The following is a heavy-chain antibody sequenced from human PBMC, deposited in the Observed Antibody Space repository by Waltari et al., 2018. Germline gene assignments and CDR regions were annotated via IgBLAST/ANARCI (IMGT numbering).Heavy chain of an antibody. D-gene: IGHD4-17*01. CDR1: GGTFCTFA. V-gene: IGHV1-69*10. CDR3: ARDPGYSDYRTRADEYYHYYMYV. Sequence: QVQLVQSGAEVKTPGSSVRVSCKVSGGTFCTFAINWVPQAPGQGLEWMGGIIPILNTANYAQKFQGRVTMTADKSTSTAYMDLSSLRFEDTAVYYCARDPGYSDYRTRADEYYHYYMYVWGKGTTITVSS. CDR2: IIPILNTA. J-gene: IGHJ6*03.